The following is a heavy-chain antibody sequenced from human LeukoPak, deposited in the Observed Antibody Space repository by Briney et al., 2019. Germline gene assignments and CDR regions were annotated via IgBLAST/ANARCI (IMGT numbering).Heavy chain of an antibody. CDR2: FKHSGSY. D-gene: IGHD3-10*01. J-gene: IGHJ5*02. Sequence: WVAMSLSCGVHGWSFRGYYWSWCRLPPGMGLELFGVFKHSGSYNYYPALRSRFTLSVNTSRHQFSLELSSVTAEDTAVYHCASGGYGSGRRWFDPWGQGSLVNVSS. CDR1: GWSFRGYY. CDR3: ASGGYGSGRRWFDP. V-gene: IGHV4-34*01.